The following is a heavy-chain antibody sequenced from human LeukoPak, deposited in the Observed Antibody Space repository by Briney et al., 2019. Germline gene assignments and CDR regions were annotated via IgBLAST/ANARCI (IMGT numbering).Heavy chain of an antibody. CDR3: ARDRGYRGYDAYYYYYGMDV. Sequence: SQTLSLTCTVSGGSISSGGYYWSWIRQHPGKGLEWIGYIYYSGSTYYNPSLKSRVTISVDTSKNQFSLKLSSVTAADTAVYYCARDRGYRGYDAYYYYYGMDVWGQGTTVTVSS. CDR1: GGSISSGGYY. CDR2: IYYSGST. J-gene: IGHJ6*02. D-gene: IGHD5-12*01. V-gene: IGHV4-31*03.